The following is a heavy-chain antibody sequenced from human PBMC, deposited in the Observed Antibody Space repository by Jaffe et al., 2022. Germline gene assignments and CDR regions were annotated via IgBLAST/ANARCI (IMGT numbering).Heavy chain of an antibody. CDR2: IIPIFGTA. J-gene: IGHJ4*02. Sequence: QVQLVQSGAEVKKPGSSVKVSCKASGGTFSSYAISWVRQAPGQGLEWMGGIIPIFGTANYAQKFQGRVTITADESTSTAYMELSSLRSEDTAVYYCARSLGGAGIAVAGGGDYFDYWGQGTLVTVSS. CDR1: GGTFSSYA. D-gene: IGHD6-19*01. CDR3: ARSLGGAGIAVAGGGDYFDY. V-gene: IGHV1-69*01.